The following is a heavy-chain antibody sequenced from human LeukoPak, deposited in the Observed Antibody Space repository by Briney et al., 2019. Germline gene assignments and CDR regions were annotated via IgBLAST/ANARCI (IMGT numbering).Heavy chain of an antibody. CDR1: GFTFSSYT. D-gene: IGHD4-23*01. V-gene: IGHV3-21*01. CDR3: ARGFLNSRDI. CDR2: IRSSSADK. Sequence: GGSPRISCSASGFTFSSYTMNWFRQDPGERLQWFSSIRSSSADKYYADSVKGRFTISRDKAKNSLYLQLNSLRAEDTALYFCARGFLNSRDIWGQGTMVVVSS. J-gene: IGHJ3*02.